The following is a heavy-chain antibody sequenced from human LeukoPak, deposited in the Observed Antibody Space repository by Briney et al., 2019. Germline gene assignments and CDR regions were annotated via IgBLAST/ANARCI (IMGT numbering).Heavy chain of an antibody. J-gene: IGHJ4*02. V-gene: IGHV3-74*01. CDR3: ARGGYSGSYYRFS. Sequence: PGGSLRLSCAVSGFTFSDSWMHWVRQAPGKVPEWLSRTSKDGSDTVYADSAKGRLTASRDNAKNTVYLELTNLRPDDTALYYCARGGYSGSYYRFSWGRGTLVTVAS. CDR1: GFTFSDSW. D-gene: IGHD6-25*01. CDR2: TSKDGSDT.